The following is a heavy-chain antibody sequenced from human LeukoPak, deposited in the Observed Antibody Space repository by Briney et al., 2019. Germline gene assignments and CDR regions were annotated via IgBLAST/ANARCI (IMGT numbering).Heavy chain of an antibody. CDR2: ISAYNGNT. Sequence: ASVKVSCKASGYTFTTNGISWVRQAPGQGLEWIAWISAYNGNTNYAQNFHGRVTMTTDTSTSTAYMELRSLRSDDTAVYYCAREVADSGSYYVDYWGQGTLVTVSS. D-gene: IGHD1-26*01. CDR3: AREVADSGSYYVDY. J-gene: IGHJ4*02. V-gene: IGHV1-18*01. CDR1: GYTFTTNG.